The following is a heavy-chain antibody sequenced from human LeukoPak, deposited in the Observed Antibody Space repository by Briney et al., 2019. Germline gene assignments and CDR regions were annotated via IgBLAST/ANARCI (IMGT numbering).Heavy chain of an antibody. CDR3: IRMDESGWFDF. J-gene: IGHJ5*01. CDR1: EFTFRDYA. Sequence: GRSLRLSCTTSEFTFRDYAMSWVRQAPGKGMEWVGFIRSKAYGGTTEYAASVEGRFTISRDDSKSIAYLQMNSLKTEDTAVYYCIRMDESGWFDFWGQGTLVTVSS. CDR2: IRSKAYGGTT. V-gene: IGHV3-49*04. D-gene: IGHD1-26*01.